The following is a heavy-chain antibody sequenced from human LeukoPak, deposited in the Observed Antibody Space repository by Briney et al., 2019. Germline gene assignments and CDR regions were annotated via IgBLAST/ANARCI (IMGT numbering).Heavy chain of an antibody. J-gene: IGHJ4*02. CDR2: ISGSGGST. Sequence: GGSLRLSCAASGFTFSSYAMSWVRPAPGKGLKWVSAISGSGGSTYYADSVKGRFTISRDNSKNTLYLQMNSLRAEDTAVYYCAKQVAGTSLFDYWGQGTLVTVSS. D-gene: IGHD6-19*01. V-gene: IGHV3-23*01. CDR3: AKQVAGTSLFDY. CDR1: GFTFSSYA.